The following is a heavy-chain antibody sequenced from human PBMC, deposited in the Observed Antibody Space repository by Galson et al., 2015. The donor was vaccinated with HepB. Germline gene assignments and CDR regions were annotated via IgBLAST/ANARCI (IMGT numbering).Heavy chain of an antibody. CDR2: ISSSSSTI. V-gene: IGHV3-48*01. CDR1: GFTFSSYS. CDR3: ARESGGSEFDY. D-gene: IGHD5-12*01. J-gene: IGHJ4*02. Sequence: SLRLSCAASGFTFSSYSMNWVRQAPGKGLEWASYISSSSSTIYYADSVKGRFTISRDNAKNSLYLQMNSLRAEDTAVYYCARESGGSEFDYWGQGTLVTVSS.